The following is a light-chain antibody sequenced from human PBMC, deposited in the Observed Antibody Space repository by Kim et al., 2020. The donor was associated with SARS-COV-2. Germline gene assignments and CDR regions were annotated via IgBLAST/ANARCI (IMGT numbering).Light chain of an antibody. Sequence: NTISWYQQLPGEAPKLLIFGNDMLHSGVPERFSGSKSGTSASLAISGLQPEDEADYHCATWDDSLKGLVFGGGTKVTVL. J-gene: IGLJ3*02. V-gene: IGLV1-44*01. CDR2: GND. CDR1: NT. CDR3: ATWDDSLKGLV.